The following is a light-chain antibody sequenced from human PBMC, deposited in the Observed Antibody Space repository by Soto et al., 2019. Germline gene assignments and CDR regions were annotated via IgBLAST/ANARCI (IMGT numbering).Light chain of an antibody. V-gene: IGLV1-40*01. CDR1: NSNIGAGYD. CDR3: QSYDSSMSALHG. Sequence: QSLLTQPPSVSGAPGQRVTISCTGSNSNIGAGYDVHWYQQLPGTASKLLIYGNSNRPSGVPDRFSGSKSGTSASLAITGLQAEDEADYYCQSYDSSMSALHGFGNGTKVTVL. CDR2: GNS. J-gene: IGLJ1*01.